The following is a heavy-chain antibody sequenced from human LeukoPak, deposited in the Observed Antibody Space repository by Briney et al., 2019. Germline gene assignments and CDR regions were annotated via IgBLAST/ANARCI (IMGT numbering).Heavy chain of an antibody. J-gene: IGHJ6*02. Sequence: PGGSLRLSCAASGFTFSVAWMHWFRQVPGKGLMWVSRITTDETTTYADSVRGRFTISRDNSKNTLYLQMNSLRAEDTAVYYCAKDLHYYVAMDVWGQGTAVTVSS. CDR3: AKDLHYYVAMDV. V-gene: IGHV3-74*01. CDR1: GFTFSVAW. CDR2: ITTDETT. D-gene: IGHD3-10*02.